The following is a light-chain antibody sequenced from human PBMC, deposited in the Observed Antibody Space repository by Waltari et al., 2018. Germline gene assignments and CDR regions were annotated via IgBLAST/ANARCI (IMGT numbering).Light chain of an antibody. CDR3: AAWDDSLSGRV. Sequence: QSVLTQPPSASGTPGQRVTISCSGSTSYIYWYQQLPGTAPKLLIYRNNQRPSGVPDRFSCSKSGTSASLAISGLRSDDEADYYCAAWDDSLSGRVFGGGTKLTVL. J-gene: IGLJ3*02. V-gene: IGLV1-47*01. CDR2: RNN. CDR1: TSY.